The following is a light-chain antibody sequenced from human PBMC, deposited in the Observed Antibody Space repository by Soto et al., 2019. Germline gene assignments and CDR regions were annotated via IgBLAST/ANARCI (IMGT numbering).Light chain of an antibody. Sequence: EIVLTQSPGTLSLSPGERATLSCRASQSVSSSYLAWYQQKPGQAPRLLSYATFNRATGIPDRFSGSGSGADFTLTSSRLEPEDLDVNSCQQYGNSPEFTFGTGTKVDIK. CDR2: ATF. CDR1: QSVSSSY. V-gene: IGKV3-20*01. J-gene: IGKJ3*01. CDR3: QQYGNSPEFT.